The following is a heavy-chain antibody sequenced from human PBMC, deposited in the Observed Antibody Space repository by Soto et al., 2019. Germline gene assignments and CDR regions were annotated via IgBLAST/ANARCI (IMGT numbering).Heavy chain of an antibody. D-gene: IGHD2-2*01. J-gene: IGHJ6*03. CDR3: ARDRRYCSSTSCPEYYYYYYMDV. V-gene: IGHV1-69*04. Sequence: ASVKVSCKASGYTFTSYDINWVRQATGQGLEWMGRIIPILGIANYAQKFQGRVTITADKSTSTAYMELSSLRSEDTAVYYCARDRRYCSSTSCPEYYYYYYMDVWGKGTTVTVSS. CDR1: GYTFTSYD. CDR2: IIPILGIA.